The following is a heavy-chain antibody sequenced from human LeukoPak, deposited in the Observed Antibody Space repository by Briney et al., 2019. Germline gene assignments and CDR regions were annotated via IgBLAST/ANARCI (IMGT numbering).Heavy chain of an antibody. Sequence: GGSLRLSCEGSGFTFSNYWMGWVRQAPGKGLQWVANIKTDGSEKYYVDSVKGRFTISRDNAKNSLYLQMNSLRAEDTAVYYCASYSSLNRREFQYWGQGTLFTVSS. V-gene: IGHV3-7*01. D-gene: IGHD3-22*01. CDR3: ASYSSLNRREFQY. CDR2: IKTDGSEK. J-gene: IGHJ1*01. CDR1: GFTFSNYW.